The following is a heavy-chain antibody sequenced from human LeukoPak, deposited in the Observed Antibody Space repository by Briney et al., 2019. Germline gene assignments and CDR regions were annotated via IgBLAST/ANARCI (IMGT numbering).Heavy chain of an antibody. J-gene: IGHJ4*02. CDR2: ISSSSSTI. CDR3: ARGTSIAVAGTPDY. CDR1: GFTLSNAW. Sequence: GGSLRLSCAASGFTLSNAWMNWVRQAPGKGLEWVSYISSSSSTIYYADSVKGRFTISRDNAKNSLYLQMNSLRAEDTAVYYCARGTSIAVAGTPDYWGQGTLATVSS. V-gene: IGHV3-48*01. D-gene: IGHD6-19*01.